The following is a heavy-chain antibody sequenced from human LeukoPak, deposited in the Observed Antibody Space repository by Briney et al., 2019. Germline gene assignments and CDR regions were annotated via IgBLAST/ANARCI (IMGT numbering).Heavy chain of an antibody. Sequence: SETLSLTCTVSGGSTSSGSYYWSWIRQPAGKGLEWIGRIYTSGSTNYNPSLKSRVTISVDTSKNQFSLRLSSVTAADTAVYYCARQGRDGYKVYYMDVWGKGTTVTVSS. D-gene: IGHD5-24*01. CDR2: IYTSGST. CDR1: GGSTSSGSYY. CDR3: ARQGRDGYKVYYMDV. V-gene: IGHV4-61*02. J-gene: IGHJ6*03.